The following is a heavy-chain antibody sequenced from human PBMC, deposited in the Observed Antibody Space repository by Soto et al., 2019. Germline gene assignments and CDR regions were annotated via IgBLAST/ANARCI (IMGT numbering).Heavy chain of an antibody. D-gene: IGHD5-12*01. CDR3: HGYGY. J-gene: IGHJ4*02. CDR2: MYSGGST. V-gene: IGHV3-53*01. CDR1: GFSGTAKY. Sequence: VGPLRLSCEVSGFSGTAKYMNWVRQAPGKGLEWVSVMYSGGSTYYIDSVKGRFSSSRDISKTTLYLQMTILCADGTALYYCHGYGYWGQGTLVTVSS.